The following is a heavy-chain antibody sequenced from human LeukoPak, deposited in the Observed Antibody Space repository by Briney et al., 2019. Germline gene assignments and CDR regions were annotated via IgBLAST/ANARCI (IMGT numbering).Heavy chain of an antibody. J-gene: IGHJ4*02. CDR3: ARRSYCSSITCSGTFDY. D-gene: IGHD2-2*01. V-gene: IGHV4-39*01. CDR1: GGSISRNNYY. CDR2: IYFTGST. Sequence: PSETLSLTCTVSGGSISRNNYYWGWIRQPPGKGLECIGNIYFTGSTNYSPSLKSRVTISVDTSNNQFSLKLNSVTAADTAVYYCARRSYCSSITCSGTFDYWGQGTLVIVSS.